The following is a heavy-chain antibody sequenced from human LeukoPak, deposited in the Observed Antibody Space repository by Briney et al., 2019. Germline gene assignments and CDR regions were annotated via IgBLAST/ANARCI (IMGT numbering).Heavy chain of an antibody. CDR2: INHSGST. D-gene: IGHD3-10*01. CDR3: ARAQYYYGSGSYSSYMDV. V-gene: IGHV4-34*01. Sequence: PSETLSLTCAVYGGSFSGYYWSWIRQPPGKGLEWIGEINHSGSTNYNPSLKSRVTISVDTSKNQFSLKLSSVTAADTAVYYCARAQYYYGSGSYSSYMDVWGKGTTVTISS. J-gene: IGHJ6*03. CDR1: GGSFSGYY.